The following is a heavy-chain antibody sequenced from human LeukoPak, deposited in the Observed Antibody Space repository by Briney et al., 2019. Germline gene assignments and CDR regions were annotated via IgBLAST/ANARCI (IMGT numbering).Heavy chain of an antibody. Sequence: GGSLRLSCAASGLTLSSFWMDWVRHAPGKGLEWVSRIYGDGRGTSYAASVKGRFTISRDTAKSTVYLQMNSLRAEDTAVYYCATVFDYWGQGTLVTVSS. J-gene: IGHJ4*02. CDR3: ATVFDY. V-gene: IGHV3-74*01. CDR1: GLTLSSFW. CDR2: IYGDGRGT.